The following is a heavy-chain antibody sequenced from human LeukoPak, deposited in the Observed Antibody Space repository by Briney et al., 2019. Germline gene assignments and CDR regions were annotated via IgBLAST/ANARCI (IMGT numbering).Heavy chain of an antibody. D-gene: IGHD4-23*01. J-gene: IGHJ4*02. V-gene: IGHV1-18*04. Sequence: ASVKVSCKASGYTFTGYYMHWVRQAPGQGLEWMGWISAYNGNTNYAQKLQGRVTMTTDTSTSTAYMELRSLRSDDTAVYYCARDSGYGGNRPIDYWGQGTLVTVSS. CDR1: GYTFTGYY. CDR2: ISAYNGNT. CDR3: ARDSGYGGNRPIDY.